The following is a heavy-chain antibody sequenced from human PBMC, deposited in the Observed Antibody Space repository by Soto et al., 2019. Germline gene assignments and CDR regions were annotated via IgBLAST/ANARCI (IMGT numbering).Heavy chain of an antibody. J-gene: IGHJ4*02. Sequence: GGSLRLSCAASGFTFSSYWMHWVRQAPGEGLVWVSRINSDGSSTSYADSVKGRFTISRDNSKNTLYLQMNSLRAEDTSVYYCAKEGGLSGSYYISSSYYFDYWGQGTLVTVSS. CDR1: GFTFSSYW. CDR2: INSDGSST. D-gene: IGHD1-26*01. V-gene: IGHV3-74*01. CDR3: AKEGGLSGSYYISSSYYFDY.